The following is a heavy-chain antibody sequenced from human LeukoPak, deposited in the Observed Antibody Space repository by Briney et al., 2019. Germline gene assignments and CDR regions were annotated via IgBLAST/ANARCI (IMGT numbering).Heavy chain of an antibody. V-gene: IGHV4-4*02. CDR3: ARWTAFLGFDY. CDR1: GGSISSDNW. Sequence: SETLSLTCDVSGGSISSDNWWNWVRQSPGKGLEWIGEVSQTGDTNYNSSLKARVAVSVDKSNNQFSLRLTSVTAADTAVYFCARWTAFLGFDYWGRGILVTVSS. D-gene: IGHD2/OR15-2a*01. J-gene: IGHJ4*02. CDR2: VSQTGDT.